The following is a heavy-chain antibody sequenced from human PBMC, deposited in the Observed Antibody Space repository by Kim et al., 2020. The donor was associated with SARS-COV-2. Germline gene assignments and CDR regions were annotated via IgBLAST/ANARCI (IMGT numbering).Heavy chain of an antibody. Sequence: GGSLRLSCVAYEFTFNNYEMHWFRQTPGKGLEWISYISIGGGLIFYADSMKGRFTISRDDAKNSLYLQMNSLRAEDTALYYCAREHRSPDGFDLWDQGTMVTVSS. CDR1: EFTFNNYE. CDR2: ISIGGGLI. J-gene: IGHJ3*01. CDR3: AREHRSPDGFDL. V-gene: IGHV3-48*03.